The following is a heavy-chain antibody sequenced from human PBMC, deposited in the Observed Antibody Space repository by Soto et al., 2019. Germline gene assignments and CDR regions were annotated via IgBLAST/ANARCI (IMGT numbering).Heavy chain of an antibody. J-gene: IGHJ6*02. V-gene: IGHV3-23*01. D-gene: IGHD4-17*01. CDR3: AKVKRGDYYGMDV. CDR1: GFTFSSYA. Sequence: EVQLLESGGGLVQPGGSLRLSYAASGFTFSSYAMSWVRQAPGKGLEWVSAISGSGGSTYYADSVKGRFTISRDNSKNTLYLQMNSLRAEDTAVYYCAKVKRGDYYGMDVWGQGTTVTVSS. CDR2: ISGSGGST.